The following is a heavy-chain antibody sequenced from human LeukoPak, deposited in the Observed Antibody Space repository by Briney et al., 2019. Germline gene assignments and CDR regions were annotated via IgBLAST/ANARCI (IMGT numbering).Heavy chain of an antibody. D-gene: IGHD6-6*01. CDR1: GFTFNRYT. CDR2: ISNSGSNI. J-gene: IGHJ4*02. CDR3: ARDKGSSYLPSFDY. Sequence: GGSLRLSCAASGFTFNRYTMNWVRQAPGKGLEWVSYISNSGSNIYYADSVKGRFTISRDNAKNSLYLQMNSLRAADTAVYYCARDKGSSYLPSFDYWGQGPLVSVSS. V-gene: IGHV3-48*01.